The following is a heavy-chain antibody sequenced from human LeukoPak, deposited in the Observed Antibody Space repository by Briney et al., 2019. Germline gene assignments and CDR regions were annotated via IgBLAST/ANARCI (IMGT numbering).Heavy chain of an antibody. CDR3: ARDVGITVADSFDP. CDR1: GYSSTNYG. V-gene: IGHV1-18*01. D-gene: IGHD6-13*01. CDR2: IYIYRGNT. J-gene: IGHJ5*02. Sequence: ASEKVSCKASGYSSTNYGISWVRQGPGQGLEWSGCIYIYRGNTNYAQKFQGRGTMTTDTSTSTHYMEVRGLRSDDTAMYYCARDVGITVADSFDPWGQGTLVTVSS.